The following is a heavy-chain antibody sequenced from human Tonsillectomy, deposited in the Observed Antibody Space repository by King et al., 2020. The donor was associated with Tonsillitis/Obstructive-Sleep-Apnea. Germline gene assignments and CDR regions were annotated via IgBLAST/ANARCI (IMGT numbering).Heavy chain of an antibody. V-gene: IGHV3-21*01. D-gene: IGHD1-26*01. J-gene: IGHJ4*02. Sequence: VQLVESGGGLVRPGGSLRLSCTASVFTFSSYSMSWVRQAPGKGLEWVSSITSYIYYADSVKGRFTISRDNAKNSLYLQMNSLRAEDTAVYYCARGRSSWESDFDYWGQGTLVTVSS. CDR1: VFTFSSYS. CDR2: ITSYI. CDR3: ARGRSSWESDFDY.